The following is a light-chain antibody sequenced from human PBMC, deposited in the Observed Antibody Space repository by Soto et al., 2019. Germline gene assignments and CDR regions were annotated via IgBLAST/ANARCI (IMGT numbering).Light chain of an antibody. Sequence: QSALTQPPSVSGSPGQSVTISCTGTSRDVGSYNHVSWYQQPPGTAPKLMIYDVSNRPSGVPDRFSGSKSGNTASLTIFGLQAEDEAVYYCSSYTISSSFVVFGGGTKLTVL. V-gene: IGLV2-18*02. CDR3: SSYTISSSFVV. J-gene: IGLJ2*01. CDR2: DVS. CDR1: SRDVGSYNH.